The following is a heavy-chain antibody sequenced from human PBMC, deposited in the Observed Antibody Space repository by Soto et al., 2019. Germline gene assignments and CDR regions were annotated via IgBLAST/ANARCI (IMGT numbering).Heavy chain of an antibody. CDR2: IIPIFGTA. V-gene: IGHV1-69*01. CDR1: GGTFSSYA. J-gene: IGHJ3*01. D-gene: IGHD3-9*01. Sequence: QVQLVQSGAEVKKPGSSVKVSCKASGGTFSSYAISWVRQAPGQGLEWMGGIIPIFGTANYAQKFQGRVKITADESTSTAYMELSSLRSEDTTVYYCAREGTIGGLRSPKRDWGQETMVTVSS. CDR3: AREGTIGGLRSPKRD.